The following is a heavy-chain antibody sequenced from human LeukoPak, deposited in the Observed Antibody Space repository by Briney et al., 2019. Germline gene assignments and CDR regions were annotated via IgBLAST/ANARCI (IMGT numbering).Heavy chain of an antibody. J-gene: IGHJ6*02. CDR1: GFTFSSYW. CDR3: ARGAVGADYYYGMDV. V-gene: IGHV3-74*01. Sequence: GGSLRLSCAASGFTFSSYWMHWVRQAPGKGLVWVSRINSDGSSTSYADSVKGRFTISRDNAKNTLYLQMNSLRAEDTAVYYCARGAVGADYYYGMDVWGQGTTVTVSS. D-gene: IGHD1-26*01. CDR2: INSDGSST.